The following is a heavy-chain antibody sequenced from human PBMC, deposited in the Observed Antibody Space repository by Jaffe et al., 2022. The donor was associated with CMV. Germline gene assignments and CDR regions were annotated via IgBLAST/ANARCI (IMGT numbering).Heavy chain of an antibody. CDR1: GGSISSSSYY. J-gene: IGHJ5*02. Sequence: QLQLQESGPGLVKPSETLSLTCTVSGGSISSSSYYWGWIRQPPGKGLEWIGSIYYSGSTYYNPSLKSRVTISVDTSKNQFSLKLSSVTAADTAVYYCASRHPQYYDFWSGGGWFDPWGQGTLVTVSS. CDR2: IYYSGST. CDR3: ASRHPQYYDFWSGGGWFDP. D-gene: IGHD3-3*01. V-gene: IGHV4-39*01.